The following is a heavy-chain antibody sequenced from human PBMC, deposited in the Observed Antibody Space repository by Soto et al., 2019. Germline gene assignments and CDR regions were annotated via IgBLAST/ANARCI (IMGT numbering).Heavy chain of an antibody. CDR1: GFTFSSYA. D-gene: IGHD5-12*01. CDR3: AKSSHGLAVATIFLGRRDYYYMDV. J-gene: IGHJ6*03. V-gene: IGHV3-23*01. Sequence: GGSLRLSCAASGFTFSSYAMSWVRQAPGKGLEWVSAISGSGGSTYYADSVKGRFTISRDNSKNTLYLQMNGLRAEDTAVYYCAKSSHGLAVATIFLGRRDYYYMDVWGKGTTVTVSS. CDR2: ISGSGGST.